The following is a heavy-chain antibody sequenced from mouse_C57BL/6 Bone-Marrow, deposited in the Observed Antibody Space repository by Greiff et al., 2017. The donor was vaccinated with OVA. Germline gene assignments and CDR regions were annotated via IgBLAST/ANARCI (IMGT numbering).Heavy chain of an antibody. CDR2: ISPGSGST. Sequence: QVQLQQPGAELVKPGASVKMSCKASGYTFTSYWITWVKPRPGQGLEWIGDISPGSGSTNYNEKFKSKATLTVDTSSSTAYMQLRSLTSEDSVVYYWARSYDYGSRLWYLEGGGTGTTVTVAS. V-gene: IGHV1-55*01. CDR3: ARSYDYGSRLWYLEG. CDR1: GYTFTSYW. J-gene: IGHJ1*03. D-gene: IGHD1-1*01.